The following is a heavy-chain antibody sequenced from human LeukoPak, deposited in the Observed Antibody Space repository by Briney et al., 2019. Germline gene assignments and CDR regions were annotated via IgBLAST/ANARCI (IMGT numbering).Heavy chain of an antibody. D-gene: IGHD6-13*01. V-gene: IGHV3-21*01. CDR1: GFTFSSYS. J-gene: IGHJ6*02. CDR3: ARDQSAAPSRYYYYYYGMDV. CDR2: ISSSSYI. Sequence: GGSLRLSCAASGFTFSSYSMNWVRQAPGKGLEWVSSISSSSYIYYADSVKGRFTISRDNAKNSLYLQMNSLRAEDTAVYYCARDQSAAPSRYYYYYYGMDVWGQGTTVTVSS.